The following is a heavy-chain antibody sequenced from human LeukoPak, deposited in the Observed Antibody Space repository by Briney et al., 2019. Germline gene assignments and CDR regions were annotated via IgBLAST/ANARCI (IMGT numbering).Heavy chain of an antibody. Sequence: GXXXXLSCAASGFTFSNAWMSWVRQAPGKGLEWVGRIKSKTDGGTTDYAAPVKGRFTISRDDSKNTLYLQMNSLKTEDTAVYYCTTGVTMVRGVIINPWGQGTLVTXS. V-gene: IGHV3-15*01. CDR3: TTGVTMVRGVIINP. CDR2: IKSKTDGGTT. D-gene: IGHD3-10*01. J-gene: IGHJ5*02. CDR1: GFTFSNAW.